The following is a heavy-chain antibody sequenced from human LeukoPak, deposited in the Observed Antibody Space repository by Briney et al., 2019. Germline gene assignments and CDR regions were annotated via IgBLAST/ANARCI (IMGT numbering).Heavy chain of an antibody. CDR2: INHSGST. CDR3: ARGRGLYGSGSYLRY. J-gene: IGHJ4*02. V-gene: IGHV4-39*07. Sequence: SETLSLTCTVSGGSISSSSYYWSWIRQPPGKGLEWIGEINHSGSTNYNPSLKSRVTISVDTSKNQFSLKLSSVTAADTAVYYCARGRGLYGSGSYLRYWGQGTLVTVSS. CDR1: GGSISSSSYY. D-gene: IGHD3-10*01.